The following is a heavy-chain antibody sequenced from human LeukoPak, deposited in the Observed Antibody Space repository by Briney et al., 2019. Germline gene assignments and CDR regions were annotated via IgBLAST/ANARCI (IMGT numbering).Heavy chain of an antibody. Sequence: SQTLSLTCTVSGGSLSSGGYYWRWIRQHPGKGLEWIWYIYYSRSPYYNPSLKIRLTISVDTAKEQVPLKLSSVTAADTAVYYRGGPFLEWFDYWGQGTLVTVSS. CDR3: GGPFLEWFDY. CDR2: IYYSRSP. J-gene: IGHJ4*02. D-gene: IGHD3-3*01. CDR1: GGSLSSGGYY. V-gene: IGHV4-31*03.